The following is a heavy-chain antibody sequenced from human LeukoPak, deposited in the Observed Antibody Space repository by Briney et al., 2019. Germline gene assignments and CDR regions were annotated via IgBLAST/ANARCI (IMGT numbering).Heavy chain of an antibody. CDR2: IYTRGST. CDR1: GGSISSYY. Sequence: SETLSLTCTVSGGSISSYYWSWIRQPAGKGLEWIGRIYTRGSTNYNPSLKSRVTMSVDTSKNQFSLKLSSVTAADTAVYYCARDKGSCSSTSCSPNYYMDVWGTGTTFTLSS. D-gene: IGHD2-2*01. CDR3: ARDKGSCSSTSCSPNYYMDV. J-gene: IGHJ6*03. V-gene: IGHV4-4*07.